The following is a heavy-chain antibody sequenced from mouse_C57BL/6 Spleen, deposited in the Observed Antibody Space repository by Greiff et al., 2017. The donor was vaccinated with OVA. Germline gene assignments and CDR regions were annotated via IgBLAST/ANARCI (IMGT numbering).Heavy chain of an antibody. J-gene: IGHJ3*01. CDR2: INPSNGGT. CDR3: AGEQGFAY. V-gene: IGHV1-53*01. CDR1: GYTFTSYW. Sequence: VQLQQPGTELVKPGASVKLSCKASGYTFTSYWMHWVKQRPGQGLEWIGIINPSNGGTNYNERFKSKATLAVDKSSSPAYMQLSSLTSEDSAVYYYAGEQGFAYWGQGTLVTVSA.